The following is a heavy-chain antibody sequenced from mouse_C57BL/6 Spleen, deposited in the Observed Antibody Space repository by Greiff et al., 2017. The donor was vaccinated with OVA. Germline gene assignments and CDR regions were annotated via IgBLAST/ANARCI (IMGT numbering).Heavy chain of an antibody. CDR1: GYTFTDYE. CDR2: IDPETGGT. CDR3: TRDLRKNDY. D-gene: IGHD5-1*01. J-gene: IGHJ2*01. V-gene: IGHV1-15*01. Sequence: VQVVESGAELVRPGASVTLSCKASGYTFTDYEMHWVKQTPVHGLEWIGAIDPETGGTAYNQKFKGKAILTADKSSSTAYMELRSLTSEDSAVYYCTRDLRKNDYWGQGTTLTVAS.